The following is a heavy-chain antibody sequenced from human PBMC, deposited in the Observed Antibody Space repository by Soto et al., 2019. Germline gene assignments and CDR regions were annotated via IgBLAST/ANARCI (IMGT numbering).Heavy chain of an antibody. CDR1: GFTFSSYW. D-gene: IGHD3-3*01. CDR3: ARAMYYDFWSGYFYPAEYFQH. V-gene: IGHV3-7*01. Sequence: PGGSLRLSCAASGFTFSSYWMSWVRQAPGKGLEWVANIKQDGSEKYYVDSVKGRFTISRDNAKNSLYLQMNSLRAEDTAVYYCARAMYYDFWSGYFYPAEYFQHWGQGTLVTVSS. CDR2: IKQDGSEK. J-gene: IGHJ1*01.